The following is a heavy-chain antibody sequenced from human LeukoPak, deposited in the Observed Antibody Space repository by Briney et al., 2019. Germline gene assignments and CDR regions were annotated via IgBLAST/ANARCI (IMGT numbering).Heavy chain of an antibody. Sequence: GESLQISCKASGHNYWIGWVRQMPGKGLEWMGIIFLGDSDTKYSPSFQGQVTISADKSISTAYLQWSSLKASDSAMYYCARRRRGPWNYGMDVWGQGTTVTVSS. V-gene: IGHV5-51*01. CDR2: IFLGDSDT. CDR1: GHNYW. CDR3: ARRRRGPWNYGMDV. D-gene: IGHD1-1*01. J-gene: IGHJ6*02.